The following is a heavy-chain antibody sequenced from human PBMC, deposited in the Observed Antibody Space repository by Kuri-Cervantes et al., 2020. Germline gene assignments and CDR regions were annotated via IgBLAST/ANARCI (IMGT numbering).Heavy chain of an antibody. Sequence: GGSLRLSCAASGFTFSDYYMSWIRQAPGKGLEWVSYISSSGSTIYYADSVKGRFTISRDNAKNSLYLQMNSLRAGDTAVYYCARDWSEQLWPTFDYWGQGTLVTVSS. CDR3: ARDWSEQLWPTFDY. V-gene: IGHV3-11*04. J-gene: IGHJ4*02. CDR2: ISSSGSTI. CDR1: GFTFSDYY. D-gene: IGHD5-18*01.